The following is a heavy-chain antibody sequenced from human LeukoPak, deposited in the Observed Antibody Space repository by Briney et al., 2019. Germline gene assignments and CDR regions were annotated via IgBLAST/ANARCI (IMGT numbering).Heavy chain of an antibody. D-gene: IGHD3-10*01. J-gene: IGHJ3*02. V-gene: IGHV4-4*07. CDR2: IYTSVSP. Sequence: SETLSLTCTVSGGSISSYYWSCGSEPAGKRVWWSGRIYTSVSPNYNPSLKSRVTMSVYTSKNQFSLKLSSVTAADTAVYYCARSDGYGLVGIWGQGTMVTVSS. CDR1: GGSISSYY. CDR3: ARSDGYGLVGI.